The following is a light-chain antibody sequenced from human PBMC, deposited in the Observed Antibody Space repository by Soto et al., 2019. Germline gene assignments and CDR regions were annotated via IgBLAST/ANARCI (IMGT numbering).Light chain of an antibody. CDR3: LSYDIRLSSCV. CDR2: AFN. J-gene: IGLJ3*02. CDR1: SSNIGAGYD. V-gene: IGLV1-40*01. Sequence: QSVLTQPPSVSGAPGQRVTISCTGNSSNIGAGYDVHWYQQGLNTAPKLLIFAFNSRPSGVPDRFSGSRSASSASLAVTGLQSEDEADYYCLSYDIRLSSCVFGGGTKVTVL.